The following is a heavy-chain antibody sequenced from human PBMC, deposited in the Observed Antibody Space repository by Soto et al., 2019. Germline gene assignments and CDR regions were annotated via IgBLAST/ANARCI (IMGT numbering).Heavy chain of an antibody. D-gene: IGHD4-17*01. J-gene: IGHJ4*02. CDR2: ITSSGSTI. CDR3: AKDPNGDYVGAFDS. CDR1: GFTFSDYY. Sequence: GGSLRLSCAASGFTFSDYYMSWIRQAPGKGLEWVSYITSSGSTIYYADSVKGRFTISRDNSKNTLYLQLSSLRAEDTAIYFCAKDPNGDYVGAFDSWGQGSLVTVSS. V-gene: IGHV3-11*01.